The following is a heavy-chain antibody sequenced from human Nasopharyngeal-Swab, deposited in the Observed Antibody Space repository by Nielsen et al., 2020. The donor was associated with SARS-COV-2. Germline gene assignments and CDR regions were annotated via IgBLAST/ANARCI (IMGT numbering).Heavy chain of an antibody. CDR2: INDYEDRL. J-gene: IGHJ6*03. CDR3: AKDLGWLQSYYYHYMDV. Sequence: WIRQPPGKGLEYVSTINDYEDRLYYADSVKGRFTISRDNSKNTLYLQMNSLRAEDTAVYYCAKDLGWLQSYYYHYMDVWGKGTTVTVSS. D-gene: IGHD5-24*01. V-gene: IGHV3-64*04.